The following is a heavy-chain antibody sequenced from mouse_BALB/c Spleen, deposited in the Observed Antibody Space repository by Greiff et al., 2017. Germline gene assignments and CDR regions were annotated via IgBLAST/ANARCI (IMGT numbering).Heavy chain of an antibody. CDR3: ARDFRVYGSFDY. Sequence: EVQLQESGGGLVQPGGSLKLSCAASGFTFSSYGMSWVRQTPDKRLELVATINSNGGSTYYPDSVKGRFTISRDNAKNTLYLQMSSLKSEDTAMYYCARDFRVYGSFDYWGQGTTLTVSS. CDR1: GFTFSSYG. D-gene: IGHD1-1*01. J-gene: IGHJ2*01. V-gene: IGHV5-6-3*01. CDR2: INSNGGST.